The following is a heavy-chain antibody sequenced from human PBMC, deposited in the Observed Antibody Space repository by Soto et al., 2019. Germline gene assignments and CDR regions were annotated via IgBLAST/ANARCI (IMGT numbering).Heavy chain of an antibody. CDR2: INHSGST. CDR1: GGSFSGYY. Sequence: ETLSLTCAVYGGSFSGYYWSWIRQPPGKGLEWIGEINHSGSTNYNPSLKSRVTISVDTSKNQFSLKLSSVTAADTAVYYCARGSGIAAAGKLDYWGQGTLVTVSS. D-gene: IGHD6-13*01. CDR3: ARGSGIAAAGKLDY. V-gene: IGHV4-34*01. J-gene: IGHJ4*02.